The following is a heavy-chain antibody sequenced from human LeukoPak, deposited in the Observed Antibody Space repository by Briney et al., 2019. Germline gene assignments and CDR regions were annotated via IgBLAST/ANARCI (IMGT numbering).Heavy chain of an antibody. CDR2: ISSSGSTI. CDR3: ASPTYSSSWYNSFDY. J-gene: IGHJ4*02. Sequence: GGSLRLSCAASGFTFSTYSMSWIRQAPGKGLEWVSYISSSGSTIYYADTVKGRFTISRDNAKNSLYLQMNSLRAEDTAVYYCASPTYSSSWYNSFDYWGQGTLVTVSS. CDR1: GFTFSTYS. V-gene: IGHV3-11*04. D-gene: IGHD6-13*01.